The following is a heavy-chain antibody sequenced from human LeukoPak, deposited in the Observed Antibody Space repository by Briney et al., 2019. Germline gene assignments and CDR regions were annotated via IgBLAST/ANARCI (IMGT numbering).Heavy chain of an antibody. J-gene: IGHJ4*02. Sequence: GASVKVSCKASGYTFTGYYMHWVRQAPGQGLEWMGWINPNSGGTNYAQKFQGRVTMTRDTSTSTAYMELRSLRSDDTAVYYCARSGRGTYYYFDLWGQGTLVTVSS. CDR3: ARSGRGTYYYFDL. CDR2: INPNSGGT. D-gene: IGHD1-26*01. CDR1: GYTFTGYY. V-gene: IGHV1-2*02.